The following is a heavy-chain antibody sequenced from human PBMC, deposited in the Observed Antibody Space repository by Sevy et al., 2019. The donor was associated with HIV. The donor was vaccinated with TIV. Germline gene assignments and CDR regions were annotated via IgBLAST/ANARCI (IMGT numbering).Heavy chain of an antibody. V-gene: IGHV3-30*03. CDR2: ISYDGSNK. J-gene: IGHJ4*02. CDR3: ARLTDYDGFFDY. D-gene: IGHD4-17*01. CDR1: GFTFSSYG. Sequence: GGSLRLSCAASGFTFSSYGMHWVRQAPGKGLEWVAVISYDGSNKYYADSVKGRFTISRDSSKNTLYLQMNSLRAEDTAVYYCARLTDYDGFFDYWGQGTLVTVSS.